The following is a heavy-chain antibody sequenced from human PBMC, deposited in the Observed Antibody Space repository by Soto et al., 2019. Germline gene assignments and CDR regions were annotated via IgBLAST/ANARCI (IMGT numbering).Heavy chain of an antibody. J-gene: IGHJ5*02. CDR2: VKTKSEGETT. Sequence: PGGLLRLSCVASGFTFGDAWMNWVRQAAGKGLEWVGHVKTKSEGETTDYAAPVKGRFTIWRDDSTNTLYLQMNSLKSEDTGKYFCTTLGPSWGQGTQVTVSS. CDR3: TTLGPS. V-gene: IGHV3-15*07. CDR1: GFTFGDAW.